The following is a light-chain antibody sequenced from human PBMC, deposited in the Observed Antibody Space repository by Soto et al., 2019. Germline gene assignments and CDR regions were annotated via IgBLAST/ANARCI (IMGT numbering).Light chain of an antibody. CDR1: SGHSSYA. V-gene: IGLV4-69*01. Sequence: QLVLTQSPSASASLGASVKLTCTLSSGHSSYAIAWHQQQPEKGPRFLMNLKSDGSHSKGDGIPDRFSGSSSGAERYLTISSLQSEDEADYYCQTWGTGIRVFGTGTKVTVL. CDR2: LKSDGSH. CDR3: QTWGTGIRV. J-gene: IGLJ1*01.